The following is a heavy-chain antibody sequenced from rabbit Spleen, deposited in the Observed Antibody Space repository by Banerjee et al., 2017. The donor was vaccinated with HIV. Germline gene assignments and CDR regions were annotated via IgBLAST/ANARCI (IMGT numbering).Heavy chain of an antibody. J-gene: IGHJ4*01. CDR2: INIVTGKS. Sequence: EQLEESGGGLVKPEGSLTLTCKASGVSLNDKDVMCWVRQAPGKGLEWIACINIVTGKSVYASWAKGRFTMSRTSSTTVTLQMTSLTAADTATYFCARDAGSDAYIDGVFNLWGPGTLVTVS. V-gene: IGHV1S45*01. CDR1: GVSLNDKDV. CDR3: ARDAGSDAYIDGVFNL. D-gene: IGHD4-2*01.